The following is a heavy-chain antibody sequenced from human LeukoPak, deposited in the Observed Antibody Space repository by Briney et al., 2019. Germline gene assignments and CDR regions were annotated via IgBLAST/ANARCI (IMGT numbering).Heavy chain of an antibody. V-gene: IGHV3-53*01. CDR3: AKDYDGGTDAFDI. D-gene: IGHD2-15*01. Sequence: GGSLRLSCAASGFTVSSNYMSWVRQAPGKGLEWVSVIYSGGSTYYADSVKGRFTISRDNSKNTLYLQMNSLRAEDTAVYYCAKDYDGGTDAFDIWAKGQWSPSLQ. CDR2: IYSGGST. CDR1: GFTVSSNY. J-gene: IGHJ3*02.